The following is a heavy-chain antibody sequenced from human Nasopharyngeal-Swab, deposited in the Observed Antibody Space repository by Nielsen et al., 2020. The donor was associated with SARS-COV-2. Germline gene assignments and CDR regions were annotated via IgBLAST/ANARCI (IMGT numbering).Heavy chain of an antibody. D-gene: IGHD3-3*01. CDR2: INPSGGGT. Sequence: ASVKVSCKASGYTFTSHYMHWVRQAPGQGLEWMGIINPSGGGTTYAQKFQGRVTMTRDMSTSTVYMELSSLRSEDTAVYYCARSYYDFWSGYLEYYYGMDVWGQGTTVTVSS. CDR1: GYTFTSHY. V-gene: IGHV1-46*01. J-gene: IGHJ6*02. CDR3: ARSYYDFWSGYLEYYYGMDV.